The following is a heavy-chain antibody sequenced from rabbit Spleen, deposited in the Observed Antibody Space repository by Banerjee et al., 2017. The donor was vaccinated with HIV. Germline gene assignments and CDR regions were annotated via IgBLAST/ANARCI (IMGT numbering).Heavy chain of an antibody. D-gene: IGHD8-1*01. CDR1: GVSFSGDSY. CDR3: ARDTGSSFSSYGMDL. Sequence: QSLEESGGDLVKPGASLTLTCIASGVSFSGDSYMCWVRQAPGKGLEWVVCIDVGSSGFTYFASWAKGRFTISETSSTTVTLQMTSLTAADTATYFCARDTGSSFSSYGMDLWGPGTLVTVS. V-gene: IGHV1S40*01. CDR2: IDVGSSGFT. J-gene: IGHJ6*01.